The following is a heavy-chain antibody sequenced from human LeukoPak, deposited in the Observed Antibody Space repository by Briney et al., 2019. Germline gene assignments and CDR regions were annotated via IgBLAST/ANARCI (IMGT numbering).Heavy chain of an antibody. CDR3: ARDRGAATWFDP. D-gene: IGHD1-26*01. V-gene: IGHV4-59*01. J-gene: IGHJ5*02. Sequence: SETLSLTCTVSGVSISSYYWSWIRQPPGKGLEWIGYIYYSGSTNYNPSLKSRVTISVDTSKNQFSLNPSSVTAADTAVYYCARDRGAATWFDPWGQGTLVTVSS. CDR2: IYYSGST. CDR1: GVSISSYY.